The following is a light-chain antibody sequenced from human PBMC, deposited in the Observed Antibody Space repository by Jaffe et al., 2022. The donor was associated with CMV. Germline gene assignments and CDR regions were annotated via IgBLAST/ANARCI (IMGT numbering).Light chain of an antibody. Sequence: DIQMTQSPSTLSASVGDTVTITCRASESISNWLAWYQQKPGKAPKLLIYKTSSLESGVPSRFSGSGSGTEFTLTISSLQPDDFATYYCQQYNNLWTFGQGTKVEIK. J-gene: IGKJ1*01. CDR3: QQYNNLWT. CDR2: KTS. CDR1: ESISNW. V-gene: IGKV1-5*03.